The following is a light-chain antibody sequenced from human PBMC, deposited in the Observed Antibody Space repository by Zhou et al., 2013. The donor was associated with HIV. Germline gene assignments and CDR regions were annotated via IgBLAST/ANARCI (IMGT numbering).Light chain of an antibody. J-gene: IGKJ4*01. CDR2: DAS. CDR1: QDISNY. V-gene: IGKV1-33*01. Sequence: DIQMTQSPSSLSASVGDRVTITCQASQDISNYLNWYQQKPGKAPKLLIYDASNLETGVPSRFSGSGSGTDFTFTISSLQPEDIATYYCQQYDNLPLTFGGGTEGRRSN. CDR3: QQYDNLPLT.